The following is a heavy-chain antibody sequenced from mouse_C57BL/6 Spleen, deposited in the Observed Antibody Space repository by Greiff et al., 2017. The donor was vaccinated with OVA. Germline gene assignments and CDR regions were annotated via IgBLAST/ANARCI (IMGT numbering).Heavy chain of an antibody. CDR3: ARDPYYYGSRYFEG. D-gene: IGHD1-1*01. Sequence: EVQGVESGGGLVKPGGSLKLSCAASGFTFSSYAMPWVRQTPEKRLEWVATISDGGSYTYYPDNVKGRFIISRDNAKNNLYLRMSQLKSEDTAMYYCARDPYYYGSRYFEGGGTGTTVTVSS. CDR1: GFTFSSYA. CDR2: ISDGGSYT. J-gene: IGHJ1*03. V-gene: IGHV5-4*01.